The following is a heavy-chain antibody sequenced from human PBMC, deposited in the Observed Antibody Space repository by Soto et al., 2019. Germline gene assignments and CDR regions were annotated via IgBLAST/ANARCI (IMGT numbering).Heavy chain of an antibody. CDR1: GFTFSSFG. D-gene: IGHD5-12*01. Sequence: QVQLVESGGGAVQPGVSLRLSCGASGFTFSSFGMHWVRQAPGKGLEWVAVISYHGINTHYADSVRGRFTISRDNYRNTVHLDMSSLRREDTAVYYCAKTGETGYDWGWFDPWGQGTLVTVSS. CDR3: AKTGETGYDWGWFDP. J-gene: IGHJ5*02. V-gene: IGHV3-30*18. CDR2: ISYHGINT.